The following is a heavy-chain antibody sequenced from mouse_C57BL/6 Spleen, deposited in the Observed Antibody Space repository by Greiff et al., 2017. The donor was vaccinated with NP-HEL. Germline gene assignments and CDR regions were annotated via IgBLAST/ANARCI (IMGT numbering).Heavy chain of an antibody. J-gene: IGHJ2*01. CDR3: ARHEGDYYGSSYGVFDY. Sequence: QVQLQQSGAELVKPGASVKLSCKASGYTFTEYTIHWVKQRSGQGLEWIGWFYPGSGSIKYNEKFKDKATLTADKSSSTVYMELSRLTSEDSAVYFCARHEGDYYGSSYGVFDYWGQGTTLTVSS. V-gene: IGHV1-62-2*01. CDR1: GYTFTEYT. CDR2: FYPGSGSI. D-gene: IGHD1-1*01.